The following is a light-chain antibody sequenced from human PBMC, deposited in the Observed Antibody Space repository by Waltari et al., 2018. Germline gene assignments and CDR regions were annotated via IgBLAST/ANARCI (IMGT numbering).Light chain of an antibody. V-gene: IGKV1-39*01. J-gene: IGKJ5*01. CDR1: QSISSY. CDR2: AAS. Sequence: DIQMTQSPSSLSASVGARVTITCRASQSISSYLNWYQQKPGKAPKLLIYAASSLQSWVPSRFSGSGSGTDFTLTISSLQPEDFATYYCQQSYSTPITFGQGTRLEIK. CDR3: QQSYSTPIT.